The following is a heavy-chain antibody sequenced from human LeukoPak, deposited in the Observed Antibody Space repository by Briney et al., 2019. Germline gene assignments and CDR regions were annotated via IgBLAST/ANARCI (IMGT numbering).Heavy chain of an antibody. V-gene: IGHV4-59*01. J-gene: IGHJ6*02. Sequence: SETLYLTCTVSGGSISTYYWSWIRQPPGKKLEWIGHVYNSGSTNYNPSLKSRVTISMDTSKNQFSLQVSTVTAADTAVYYCARGSGRYYFYGIDVWGQGTTVTVSS. D-gene: IGHD7-27*01. CDR1: GGSISTYY. CDR3: ARGSGRYYFYGIDV. CDR2: VYNSGST.